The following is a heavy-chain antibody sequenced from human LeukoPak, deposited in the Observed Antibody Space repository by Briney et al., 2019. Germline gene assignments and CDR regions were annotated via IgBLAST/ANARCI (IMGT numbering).Heavy chain of an antibody. V-gene: IGHV3-48*02. CDR1: GFTFSSYS. CDR2: ISSSSSTI. Sequence: PGGCLRLSCAASGFTFSSYSMNWVRQAPGKGLEWVSYISSSSSTIYYADSVKGRFTISRDNAKNSLYLQMNSLRDEDTAVYYCARDMDLRDYYYYYGMDVWGQGTTVTVSS. J-gene: IGHJ6*02. D-gene: IGHD2-2*03. CDR3: ARDMDLRDYYYYYGMDV.